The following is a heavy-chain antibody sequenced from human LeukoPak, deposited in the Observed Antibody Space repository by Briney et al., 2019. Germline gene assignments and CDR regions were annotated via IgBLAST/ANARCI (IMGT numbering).Heavy chain of an antibody. J-gene: IGHJ4*02. CDR2: MHYSGST. CDR3: ARGSSWYDY. Sequence: MPSEPLSLTCSVSGGSITKNGYYWGWIRQSPETGLEWIGSMHYSGSTYYNPSLNSRVTISVETSKNQFSLKLTSVTAADTAVYYCARGSSWYDYWGQGILVTVSS. CDR1: GGSITKNGYY. V-gene: IGHV4-39*07. D-gene: IGHD6-13*01.